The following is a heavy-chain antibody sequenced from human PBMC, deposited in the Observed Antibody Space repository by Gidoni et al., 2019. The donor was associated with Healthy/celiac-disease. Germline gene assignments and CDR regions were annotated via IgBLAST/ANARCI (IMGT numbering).Heavy chain of an antibody. V-gene: IGHV3-48*03. CDR3: AREEGRGIAAASAFDI. CDR1: GFTFSSYE. Sequence: EVQLVESGVGLVQPGWSLRLSCAASGFTFSSYEMNWVRQAPGKGLEWVSYISSIGSTIYYADSVKGRFTISRDNAKNSLYLQMNSLRAEDTAVYYCAREEGRGIAAASAFDIWGQGTMVTVSS. J-gene: IGHJ3*02. D-gene: IGHD6-13*01. CDR2: ISSIGSTI.